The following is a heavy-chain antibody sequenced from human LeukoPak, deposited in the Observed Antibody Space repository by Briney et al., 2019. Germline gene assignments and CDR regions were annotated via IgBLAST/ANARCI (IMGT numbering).Heavy chain of an antibody. CDR2: IKSDGSST. CDR1: GFTFSNYW. Sequence: AGGSLRLSCAAPGFTFSNYWMHWVRQAPGKGPVWVSRIKSDGSSTRFADSVQGRFTISRDNGKNTVYLQMNSLRAEDTAVYYCARGGDTSNWYPGYFDYWGQGALVTVSS. J-gene: IGHJ4*02. D-gene: IGHD6-13*01. CDR3: ARGGDTSNWYPGYFDY. V-gene: IGHV3-74*01.